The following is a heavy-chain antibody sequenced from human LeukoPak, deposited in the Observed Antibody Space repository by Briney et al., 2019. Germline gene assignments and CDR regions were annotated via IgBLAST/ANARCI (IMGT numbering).Heavy chain of an antibody. V-gene: IGHV1-18*01. J-gene: IGHJ4*02. CDR2: ISAYNGNT. CDR3: ARDLALVVVTAIGYFDY. D-gene: IGHD2-21*02. Sequence: ASVKVSCKASGYTFTSYGISWVPQAPGQGLEWMGWISAYNGNTNYAQKLQGRVTMTTNTSTSTAYMELRSLRSDDTAVYYCARDLALVVVTAIGYFDYWGQGTLVTVSS. CDR1: GYTFTSYG.